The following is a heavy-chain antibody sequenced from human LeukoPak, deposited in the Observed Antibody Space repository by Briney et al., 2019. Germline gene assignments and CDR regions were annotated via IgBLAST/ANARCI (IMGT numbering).Heavy chain of an antibody. V-gene: IGHV7-4-1*02. CDR3: ARDGLNWKYSPMGLLDY. CDR2: INTNTGNP. J-gene: IGHJ4*02. CDR1: GYTFTSYA. Sequence: ASVKVSCKASGYTFTSYAMNWVRQAPGQGLEWMGWINTNTGNPTYAQGFTGRFVFSLDTSVSTAYLQISSLKAEDTAVYYCARDGLNWKYSPMGLLDYWGQGTLVTVSS. D-gene: IGHD1-7*01.